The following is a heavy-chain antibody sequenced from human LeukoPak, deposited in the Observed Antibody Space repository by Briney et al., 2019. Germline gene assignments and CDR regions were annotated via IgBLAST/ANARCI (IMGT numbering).Heavy chain of an antibody. V-gene: IGHV3-21*01. CDR1: AFSLNAYN. Sequence: GGSLRLSCAASAFSLNAYNMNWVRQAPGKGLEWVSSISYTGTYIYYADSVKGRFTISRDNSKNTLYLQMNSLRAEDTAVYYCAKCYYGSGSYYSPDYWGQGTLVTVSS. D-gene: IGHD3-10*01. CDR2: ISYTGTYI. CDR3: AKCYYGSGSYYSPDY. J-gene: IGHJ4*02.